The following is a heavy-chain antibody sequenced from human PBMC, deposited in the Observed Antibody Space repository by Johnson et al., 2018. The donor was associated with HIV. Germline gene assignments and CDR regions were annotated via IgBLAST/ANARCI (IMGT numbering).Heavy chain of an antibody. J-gene: IGHJ3*02. Sequence: EVQLVESGGRVVRPGGSLRLSCAASGFTFDDHGMSWVRQVPGKGLEWVSGLHWNGYNTGYAGSVKGRFTISRDNAKNSLYLQMRGLRAEDTALYYCARDPPPYCSGGSCYSGHAFDIWGQGTMVTVSS. CDR2: LHWNGYNT. D-gene: IGHD2-15*01. CDR1: GFTFDDHG. V-gene: IGHV3-20*04. CDR3: ARDPPPYCSGGSCYSGHAFDI.